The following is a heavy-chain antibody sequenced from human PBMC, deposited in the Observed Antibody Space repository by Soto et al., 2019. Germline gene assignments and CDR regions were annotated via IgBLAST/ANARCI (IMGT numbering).Heavy chain of an antibody. CDR1: GFVFKDSS. J-gene: IGHJ4*02. Sequence: EVLLVESGGGLVQPGGSLKLSCAASGFVFKDSSIHWVRQASGKGLEWVGRIRDRAFSYATAYAASGKGRFTISRDDSTNTAYLQMTSLKTEDTAIYYCTRLISAAQDYWGQGTLVTVSS. D-gene: IGHD3-10*01. V-gene: IGHV3-73*01. CDR3: TRLISAAQDY. CDR2: IRDRAFSYAT.